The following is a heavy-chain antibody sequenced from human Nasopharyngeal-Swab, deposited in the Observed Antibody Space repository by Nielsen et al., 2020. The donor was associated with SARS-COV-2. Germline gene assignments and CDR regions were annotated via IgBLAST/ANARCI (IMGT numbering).Heavy chain of an antibody. CDR2: INPNSGGT. Sequence: ASVKVSCKASGYTFTGYYMQWVRQAPGQGLEWMGRINPNSGGTNYAQKFQGRVTMTRDTSISTAYMELSRLRSDDTAVYYCASTDTAMERSPFDPWGQGTLVTVSS. D-gene: IGHD5-18*01. V-gene: IGHV1-2*06. CDR3: ASTDTAMERSPFDP. CDR1: GYTFTGYY. J-gene: IGHJ5*02.